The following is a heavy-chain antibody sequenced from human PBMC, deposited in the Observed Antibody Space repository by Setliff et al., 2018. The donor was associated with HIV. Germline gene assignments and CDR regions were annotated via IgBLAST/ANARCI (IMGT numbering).Heavy chain of an antibody. CDR3: ASAWTDFGDKNDVFDI. Sequence: SETLSLTCTVSGGSISSGDYYWSWIRQPPGKGLEWIGHIYYSGTTYYNPSLKSRVTISLDTSKNRFSLQLTPVTAADTAVYYCASAWTDFGDKNDVFDIWGQGTMVTVSS. V-gene: IGHV4-30-4*02. CDR2: IYYSGTT. J-gene: IGHJ3*02. D-gene: IGHD4-17*01. CDR1: GGSISSGDYY.